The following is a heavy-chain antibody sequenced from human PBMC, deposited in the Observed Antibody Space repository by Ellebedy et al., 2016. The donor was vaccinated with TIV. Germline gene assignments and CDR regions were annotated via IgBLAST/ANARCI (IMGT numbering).Heavy chain of an antibody. J-gene: IGHJ4*02. V-gene: IGHV3-23*01. CDR2: ISGTGATT. Sequence: PGGSLRLSCAASAFTFSSYWIHLVRQTPGKGLEWVSGISGTGATTYYADSVKGRFTISRDNSKNTLYLLMISLRGEDTAIYYCAKDLAAGTTLRLDYWGQGTLVTVSS. CDR3: AKDLAAGTTLRLDY. D-gene: IGHD1-7*01. CDR1: AFTFSSYW.